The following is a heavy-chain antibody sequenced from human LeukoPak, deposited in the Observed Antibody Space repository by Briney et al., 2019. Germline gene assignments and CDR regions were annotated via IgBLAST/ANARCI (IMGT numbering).Heavy chain of an antibody. D-gene: IGHD6-19*01. V-gene: IGHV1-18*01. CDR3: ARHERGPGIAVAGTYYYYGMDV. CDR2: ISAYNGNT. CDR1: GYTFTSYG. Sequence: ASVKVSCKASGYTFTSYGISWVRQAPGQGLEWMGWISAYNGNTNYAQKLQGRVTMTTDTSTSTAYMELRSLRSDDTAVYYCARHERGPGIAVAGTYYYYGMDVWGQGTTVTVSS. J-gene: IGHJ6*02.